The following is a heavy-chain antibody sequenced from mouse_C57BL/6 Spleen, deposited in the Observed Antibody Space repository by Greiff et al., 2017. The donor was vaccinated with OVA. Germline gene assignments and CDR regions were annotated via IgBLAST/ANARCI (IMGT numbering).Heavy chain of an antibody. CDR3: ARNRVYYDYDGGYFDV. V-gene: IGHV2-9-1*01. D-gene: IGHD2-4*01. CDR1: GFSLTSYA. CDR2: IWTGGGT. J-gene: IGHJ1*03. Sequence: VQLQQSGPGLVAPSQSLSITCTVSGFSLTSYAISWVRQPPGKGLEWLGVIWTGGGTNYNSALKSRLSISKDNSKSQVCLKMNSLQTDDTARYYCARNRVYYDYDGGYFDVWGTGTTVTVSS.